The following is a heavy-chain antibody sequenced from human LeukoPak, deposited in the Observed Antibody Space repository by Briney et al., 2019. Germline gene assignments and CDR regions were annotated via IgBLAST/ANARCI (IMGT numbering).Heavy chain of an antibody. J-gene: IGHJ3*02. Sequence: ASVKVSCKASGYSFSSYGVSWVRQAPGLGLEWLGWINTYNRNREYPQKFQSRVTMTTDTSTSTAYMELTSLTSDDTAVYYCARDRFVLRHFDWISISGERNDVFDIWGQGTMVTVSS. CDR1: GYSFSSYG. D-gene: IGHD3-9*01. V-gene: IGHV1-18*01. CDR2: INTYNRNR. CDR3: ARDRFVLRHFDWISISGERNDVFDI.